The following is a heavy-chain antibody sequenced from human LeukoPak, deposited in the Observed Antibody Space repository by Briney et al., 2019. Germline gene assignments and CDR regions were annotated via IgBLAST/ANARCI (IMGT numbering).Heavy chain of an antibody. D-gene: IGHD3-22*01. CDR3: ASGYFQGYYYYMDV. CDR1: GYRLTSYS. J-gene: IGHJ6*03. CDR2: IYPGDSDT. Sequence: GESLKISCKGSGYRLTSYSIAWVRQIPGRGLEGLGIIYPGDSDTRSSPSFQGQVTISADKSINTAYLQWSSLKASDTARYFCASGYFQGYYYYMDVWGKGTTVTVSS. V-gene: IGHV5-51*01.